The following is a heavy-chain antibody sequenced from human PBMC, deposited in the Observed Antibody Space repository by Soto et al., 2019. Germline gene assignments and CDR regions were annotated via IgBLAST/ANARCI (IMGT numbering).Heavy chain of an antibody. D-gene: IGHD3-22*01. CDR2: IDPSDSQT. CDR3: ARQIYDSDTGPNFQYYFDS. J-gene: IGHJ4*02. CDR1: GYSFAGYW. Sequence: GESLKISCKGSGYSFAGYWITWVRQKPGKGLEWMGRIDPSDSQTYYSPSFRGHVTISVTKSITTVFLQWSSLRASDTAMYYCARQIYDSDTGPNFQYYFDSWGQGTTVTVSS. V-gene: IGHV5-10-1*01.